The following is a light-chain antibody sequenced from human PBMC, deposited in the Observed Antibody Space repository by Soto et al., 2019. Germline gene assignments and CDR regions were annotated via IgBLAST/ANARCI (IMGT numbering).Light chain of an antibody. J-gene: IGLJ3*02. V-gene: IGLV2-14*01. CDR2: EVS. CDR1: SSDVGGYKY. CDR3: SSYTSSSTEV. Sequence: QSALTQPASVSGSPGQSITISCTGTSSDVGGYKYVSWYQQHPGKAPKIILYEVSDRPAGVSNRLSGSKSGNTASLTISGXXAXXXADYYFSSYTSSSTEVFRGGTKLTVX.